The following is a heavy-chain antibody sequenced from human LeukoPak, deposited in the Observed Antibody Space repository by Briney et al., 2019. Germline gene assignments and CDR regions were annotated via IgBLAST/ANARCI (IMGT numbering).Heavy chain of an antibody. D-gene: IGHD3-22*01. CDR2: INPNSGGT. V-gene: IGHV1-2*02. CDR3: ARIPTYYYDSSGYYDY. Sequence: ASVKVSCKASGYTFTGYYIHWVRQAPGQGLEWMGWINPNSGGTNYAQKFQGRVTMTRDTSISTAYMELSRLRSDDTAVNYCARIPTYYYDSSGYYDYWGQGTLVTVSS. CDR1: GYTFTGYY. J-gene: IGHJ4*02.